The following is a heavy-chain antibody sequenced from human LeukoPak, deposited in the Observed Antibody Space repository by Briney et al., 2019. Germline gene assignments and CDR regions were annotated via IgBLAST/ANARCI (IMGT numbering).Heavy chain of an antibody. CDR3: AKAWDYDSSGYYYAPFDY. V-gene: IGHV3-30-3*01. J-gene: IGHJ4*02. CDR2: ISYDGSNK. CDR1: GFTFSSYA. D-gene: IGHD3-22*01. Sequence: GGSLRLSCAASGFTFSSYAMHWVRQAPGKGLEWVAVISYDGSNKYYADSVKGRFTISRDNSKNTLYLQMNSLRAEDTAVYYCAKAWDYDSSGYYYAPFDYWGQGTLVTVSS.